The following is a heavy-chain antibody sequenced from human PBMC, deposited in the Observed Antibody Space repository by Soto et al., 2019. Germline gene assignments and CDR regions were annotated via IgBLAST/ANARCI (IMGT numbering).Heavy chain of an antibody. Sequence: SETLSLTCAVYGGSFSGYYWSWIRQPPGKGLEWIGEINHSGSTNYNPSLKSRVTISVDTSKNQFSLKLSSVTAADTAVYYCAGRGLTIFGVTYYCYYYGMDVWGQGTTVTVSS. D-gene: IGHD3-3*01. V-gene: IGHV4-34*01. CDR2: INHSGST. J-gene: IGHJ6*02. CDR1: GGSFSGYY. CDR3: AGRGLTIFGVTYYCYYYGMDV.